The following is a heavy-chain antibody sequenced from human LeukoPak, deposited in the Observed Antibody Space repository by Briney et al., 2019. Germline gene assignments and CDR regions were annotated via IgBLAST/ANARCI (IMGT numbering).Heavy chain of an antibody. J-gene: IGHJ2*01. D-gene: IGHD2-21*01. CDR3: ARDGERYFDL. CDR2: IYYSGST. Sequence: SETLSLTCTVSGGSISSGGYYWSWIRQHPGKGLEWIGYIYYSGSTYYNPSLKSRVTISVDTSKNQFSLKLSSVTAADTAVYYCARDGERYFDLWGRGTLVTVSS. CDR1: GGSISSGGYY. V-gene: IGHV4-31*03.